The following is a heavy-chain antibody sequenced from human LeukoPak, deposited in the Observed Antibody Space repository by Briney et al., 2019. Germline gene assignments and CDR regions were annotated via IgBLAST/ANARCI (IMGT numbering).Heavy chain of an antibody. D-gene: IGHD6-13*01. Sequence: SETLSLTCAVYGGSFSGYYWSWIRQPPGKGLEWIGEINHSGSTNYNPSLKSRVTISVDTSKNQFSLKLSSVTAADTAVYYCARGANPNYSSSWCNWFDPWGQGTLVTVSS. V-gene: IGHV4-34*01. CDR1: GGSFSGYY. J-gene: IGHJ5*02. CDR3: ARGANPNYSSSWCNWFDP. CDR2: INHSGST.